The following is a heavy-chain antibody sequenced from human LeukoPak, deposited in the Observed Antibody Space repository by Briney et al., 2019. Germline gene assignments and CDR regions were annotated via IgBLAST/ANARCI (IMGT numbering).Heavy chain of an antibody. CDR1: GFTFSSYG. D-gene: IGHD1/OR15-1a*01. Sequence: GRSLRLSCAASGFTFSSYGMHWVRQAPGKGLEWVAVISFDGSNKYYADSVKGRFTISRDNSKNTLYLQMNSLRAEDTAVFYCAKDRGGFVAAGTYYYGMDVWGQGTTVTVSS. CDR2: ISFDGSNK. CDR3: AKDRGGFVAAGTYYYGMDV. J-gene: IGHJ6*02. V-gene: IGHV3-30*18.